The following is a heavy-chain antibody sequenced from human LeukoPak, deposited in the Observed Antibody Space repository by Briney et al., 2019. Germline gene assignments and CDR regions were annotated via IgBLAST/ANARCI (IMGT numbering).Heavy chain of an antibody. CDR1: GFTFDDYA. Sequence: GGSLRPSCAASGFTFDDYAMHWVRQAPGKGLEWVSGISWNSGSIGYADSVKGRFTISRDNAKNSLYLQMNSLRAEDTALYYCAKLYSRSWYSPLDFDYWGQGTLVTVSS. CDR3: AKLYSRSWYSPLDFDY. J-gene: IGHJ4*02. V-gene: IGHV3-9*01. CDR2: ISWNSGSI. D-gene: IGHD6-13*01.